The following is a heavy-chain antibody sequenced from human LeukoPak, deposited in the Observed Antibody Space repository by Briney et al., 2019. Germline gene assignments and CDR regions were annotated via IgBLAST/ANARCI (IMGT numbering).Heavy chain of an antibody. CDR3: ARQRLPSGFDW. J-gene: IGHJ4*02. V-gene: IGHV3-48*03. D-gene: IGHD6-25*01. Sequence: GGSLRLSCAASGFTFNNYDMNWVRQAPGKGLEWVSHIGSSGRTMWSADSVKGRVTISRDNARNSVFLQMNSLRAEDTALYYCARQRLPSGFDWWGQGTLVTVSS. CDR1: GFTFNNYD. CDR2: IGSSGRTM.